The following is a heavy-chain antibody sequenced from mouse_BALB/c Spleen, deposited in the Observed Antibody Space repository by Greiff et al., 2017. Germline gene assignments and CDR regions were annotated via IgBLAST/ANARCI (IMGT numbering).Heavy chain of an antibody. CDR3: ARHELGPYAMDY. J-gene: IGHJ4*01. D-gene: IGHD3-1*01. V-gene: IGHV5-12-2*01. CDR1: GFTFSSYT. Sequence: EVKVVESGGGLVQPGGSLKLSCAASGFTFSSYTMSWVRQTPEKRLEWVAYISNGGGSTYYPDTVKGRFTISRDNAKNTLYLQMSSLKSEDTAMYYCARHELGPYAMDYWGQGTSVTVSS. CDR2: ISNGGGST.